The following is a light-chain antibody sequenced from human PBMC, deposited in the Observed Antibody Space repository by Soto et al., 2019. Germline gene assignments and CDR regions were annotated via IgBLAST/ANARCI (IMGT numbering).Light chain of an antibody. CDR1: QSISSY. V-gene: IGKV1-39*01. CDR2: AAT. CDR3: QRSYSTPRT. J-gene: IGKJ2*01. Sequence: DIQMTQSPSSLSASVGDRVTITCRASQSISSYLNWYQQKPGKAPKLPIYAATSLQSGAPSRFRGSGSGNDFTLTIGSMQPEDLATNHCQRSYSTPRTFGQGTKLEIK.